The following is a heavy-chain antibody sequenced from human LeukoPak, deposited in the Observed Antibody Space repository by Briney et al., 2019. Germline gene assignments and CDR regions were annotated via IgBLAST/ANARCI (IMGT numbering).Heavy chain of an antibody. J-gene: IGHJ3*01. CDR3: ARDSSPYCGDDCYFDAFDL. Sequence: GGSLRLSCAASEFTFGSYWMTWVRQAPGKGLEWVANINRDGSKNHFVDSVKGRFTISRDNAKNFLYLQMNSLRAEDTAVYFCARDSSPYCGDDCYFDAFDLWGQGTMVTVSS. CDR1: EFTFGSYW. V-gene: IGHV3-7*03. D-gene: IGHD2-21*02. CDR2: INRDGSKN.